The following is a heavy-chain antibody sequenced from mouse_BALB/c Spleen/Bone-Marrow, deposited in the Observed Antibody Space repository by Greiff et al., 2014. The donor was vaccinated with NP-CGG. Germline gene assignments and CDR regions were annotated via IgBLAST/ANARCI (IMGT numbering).Heavy chain of an antibody. Sequence: VQLQQSGAELAKPGASVKMSCKASGHTFTSYWMHWVKQRPGQGPEWIGYINPSTGYTEYNQKFKDKATLTADKSSSTAYMQLSSLTSEDSAVYYCARYDGYEAYWGQGTLVTVSA. V-gene: IGHV1-7*01. CDR1: GHTFTSYW. D-gene: IGHD2-3*01. CDR3: ARYDGYEAY. J-gene: IGHJ3*01. CDR2: INPSTGYT.